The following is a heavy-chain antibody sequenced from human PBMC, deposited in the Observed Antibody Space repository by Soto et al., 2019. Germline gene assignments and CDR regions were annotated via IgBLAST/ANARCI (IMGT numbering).Heavy chain of an antibody. CDR1: GFTFSSYA. CDR3: AKDGPGFYDTSGRVY. V-gene: IGHV3-23*01. J-gene: IGHJ4*02. D-gene: IGHD3-22*01. CDR2: ISSGGTST. Sequence: GGSLRLSCAASGFTFSSYAMSWVRQAPGKGLEWVSAISSGGTSTYYADSVKGRFTISRDNSKNTLFLQMISLRAEDTAIYYCAKDGPGFYDTSGRVYWGQGTLVTVSS.